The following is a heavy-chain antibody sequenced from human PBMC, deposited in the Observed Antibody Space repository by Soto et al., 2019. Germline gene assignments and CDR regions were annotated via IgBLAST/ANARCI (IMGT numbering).Heavy chain of an antibody. CDR2: IYPGDSDT. CDR3: ARLVKEGIAARPKYYGMDV. CDR1: GYSFTSYW. J-gene: IGHJ6*02. V-gene: IGHV5-51*01. D-gene: IGHD6-6*01. Sequence: PGESLKISCKGSGYSFTSYWIGWVRQMPGKGLEWMGIIYPGDSDTRYSPSFQGQVTISADKSISTAYLQWSSLKASDTAMYYCARLVKEGIAARPKYYGMDVWGQGTTVTVSS.